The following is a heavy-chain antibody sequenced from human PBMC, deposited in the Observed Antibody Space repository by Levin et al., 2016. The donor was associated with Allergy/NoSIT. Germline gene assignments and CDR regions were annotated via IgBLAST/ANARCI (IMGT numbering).Heavy chain of an antibody. J-gene: IGHJ6*02. CDR3: ARGRGVPDYYDSSAIQEYYYYYGMDV. CDR2: INPNSGGT. Sequence: WVRQAPGQGLEWMGWINPNSGGTNYAQKFQGRVTMTRDTSISTAYMELSSLRSEDTAVYYCARGRGVPDYYDSSAIQEYYYYYGMDVWGQGTTVTVSS. V-gene: IGHV1-2*02. D-gene: IGHD3-22*01.